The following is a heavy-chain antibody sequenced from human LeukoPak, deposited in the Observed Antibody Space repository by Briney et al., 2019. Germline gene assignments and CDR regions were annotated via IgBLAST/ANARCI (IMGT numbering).Heavy chain of an antibody. CDR1: QFTFSDYT. CDR2: ISTRSDYI. Sequence: GGSLRLSCAASQFTFSDYTMNWVRRAPGKGLEWVSSISTRSDYIYYAESVKGRFTISRDNAKNSLYLQMDSLRAEDTAVYYCARYVYGVVTSFDYWGQGTLVTVSP. V-gene: IGHV3-21*01. CDR3: ARYVYGVVTSFDY. J-gene: IGHJ4*02. D-gene: IGHD3-3*01.